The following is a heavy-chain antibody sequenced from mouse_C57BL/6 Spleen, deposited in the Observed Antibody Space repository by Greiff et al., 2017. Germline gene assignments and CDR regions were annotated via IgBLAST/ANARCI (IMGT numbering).Heavy chain of an antibody. CDR2: INPYNGGT. Sequence: EVQLQQSGPVLVKPGASVKMSCKASGYTFTDYYMNWVKQSHGKSLEWIGVINPYNGGTSYNQKFKGKATLTVDKSSSTAYMELNSLTSEDSAVYYCARWHYGRVPLDYWGQGTTLTVSS. CDR3: ARWHYGRVPLDY. V-gene: IGHV1-19*01. J-gene: IGHJ2*01. D-gene: IGHD1-1*01. CDR1: GYTFTDYY.